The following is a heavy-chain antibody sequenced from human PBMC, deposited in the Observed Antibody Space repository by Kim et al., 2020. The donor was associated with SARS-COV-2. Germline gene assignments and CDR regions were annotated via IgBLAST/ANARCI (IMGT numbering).Heavy chain of an antibody. CDR1: GFTFSSYA. J-gene: IGHJ3*02. D-gene: IGHD6-13*01. CDR2: ISGSGGST. Sequence: GGSLRLSCAASGFTFSSYAMSWVRQAPGKGLEWVSAISGSGGSTYYADSVKGRFTISRDNSKNTLYLQMNSLRAEDTAVYYCAKDGAAAGNGFLVVTSDAFDIWGQGTMVTVSS. V-gene: IGHV3-23*01. CDR3: AKDGAAAGNGFLVVTSDAFDI.